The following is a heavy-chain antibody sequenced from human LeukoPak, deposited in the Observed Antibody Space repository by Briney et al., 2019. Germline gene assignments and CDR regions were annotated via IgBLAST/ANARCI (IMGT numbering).Heavy chain of an antibody. CDR2: ISGSGGST. J-gene: IGHJ4*02. CDR3: AKDTMVRGGGF. D-gene: IGHD3-10*01. CDR1: GFTFSSSA. Sequence: PGGSLRLSCAVSGFTFSSSAMSWVRQAPGKGLEWVSAISGSGGSTYYADSVKGRFTISRDNSKNTLYLQMNSLRAEDTAVYYCAKDTMVRGGGFWGQGTLVTVS. V-gene: IGHV3-23*01.